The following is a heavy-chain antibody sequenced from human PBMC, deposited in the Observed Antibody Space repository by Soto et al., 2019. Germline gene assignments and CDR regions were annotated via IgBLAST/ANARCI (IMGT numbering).Heavy chain of an antibody. J-gene: IGHJ5*02. CDR1: VFTFSNAW. Sequence: EVQLVESGGGLVKPGGSLRLSCAASVFTFSNAWMSWVRQAPGKGLEWVGRIKSKTDGGTTDYAAPVKGRFTISRDDSKNTLYLQMNSLKTEDTAVYYCTTVQTYCSGGSCINWFDPWGQGTLVTVSS. D-gene: IGHD2-15*01. CDR3: TTVQTYCSGGSCINWFDP. CDR2: IKSKTDGGTT. V-gene: IGHV3-15*01.